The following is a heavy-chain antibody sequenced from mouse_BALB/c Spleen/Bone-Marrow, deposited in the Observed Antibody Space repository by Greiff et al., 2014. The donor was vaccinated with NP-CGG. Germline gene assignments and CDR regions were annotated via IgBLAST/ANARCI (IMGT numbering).Heavy chain of an antibody. J-gene: IGHJ2*01. D-gene: IGHD1-1*01. CDR1: GFSLTDYG. Sequence: VQLQQSGPGLVAPSQSLSITCTVSGFSLTDYGVSWIRQPPGKGLEWLGVMWGGGITYYNSTLKSRLSISKDNSKSQVFLKMNSLQTDDTAMYYCAKHDTTVVVDYWGQVTTLTVSS. CDR3: AKHDTTVVVDY. V-gene: IGHV2-6-5*01. CDR2: MWGGGIT.